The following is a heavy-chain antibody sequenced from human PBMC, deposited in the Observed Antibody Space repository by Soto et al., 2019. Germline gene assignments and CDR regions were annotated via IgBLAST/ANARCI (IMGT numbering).Heavy chain of an antibody. Sequence: EVQLVESGGGLVKPGGSLRLSCAASGFAFSSYIMNWVRQAPGKGLEWVAFITIRSSYIYYADSVRGRFTISRDNAKNSLYLQMDGLRADDTAVYYCARDDGWLVLDYWGQGTLVTVSS. CDR1: GFAFSSYI. V-gene: IGHV3-21*06. CDR3: ARDDGWLVLDY. J-gene: IGHJ4*02. CDR2: ITIRSSYI. D-gene: IGHD6-19*01.